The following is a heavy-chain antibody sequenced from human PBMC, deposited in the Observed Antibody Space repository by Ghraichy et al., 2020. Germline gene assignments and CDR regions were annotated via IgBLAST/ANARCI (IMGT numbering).Heavy chain of an antibody. CDR3: ARGWVPLAVAGGPAFDY. CDR2: IYYSGST. Sequence: SQTLSLTCTVSGGSVSSDSYYWSWIRQPPGKGLEWIGYIYYSGSTNYNPSLKSRVTISVDTSKNQFSLKLSSVTAADTAVYYCARGWVPLAVAGGPAFDYWGQGTLVTVSS. V-gene: IGHV4-61*01. J-gene: IGHJ4*02. CDR1: GGSVSSDSYY. D-gene: IGHD6-19*01.